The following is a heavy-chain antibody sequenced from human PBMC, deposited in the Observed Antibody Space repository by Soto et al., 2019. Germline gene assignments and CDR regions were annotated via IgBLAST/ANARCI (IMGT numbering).Heavy chain of an antibody. J-gene: IGHJ5*02. V-gene: IGHV1-18*01. CDR1: GYTFTSYG. D-gene: IGHD6-6*01. CDR3: ARDPRIAARQGRVFDP. CDR2: ISAYNGNT. Sequence: GASVKVSCKASGYTFTSYGISWVRQAPGQGLEWMGWISAYNGNTNYAQKLQGRVTMTTDTSTSTAYMELRSLRSDDTAVYYCARDPRIAARQGRVFDPWGQGTLVTVSS.